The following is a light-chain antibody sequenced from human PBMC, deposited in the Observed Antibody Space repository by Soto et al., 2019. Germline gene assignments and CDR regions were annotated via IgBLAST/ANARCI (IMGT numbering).Light chain of an antibody. CDR3: SSYAGSNNWV. V-gene: IGLV2-8*02. CDR2: EVS. J-gene: IGLJ3*02. Sequence: QSALTQPPSVSRSPGQSVTISCTGTSSDVGDYNYVSWYQQHPGKAPKLMIYEVSKRPSGVPDRFSGSKSGYTASLTVSGLQAEDEADYYCSSYAGSNNWVFGGGTKVTIL. CDR1: SSDVGDYNY.